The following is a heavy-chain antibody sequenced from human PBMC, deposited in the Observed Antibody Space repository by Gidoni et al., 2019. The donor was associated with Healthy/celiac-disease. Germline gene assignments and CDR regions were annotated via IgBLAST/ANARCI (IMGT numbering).Heavy chain of an antibody. CDR1: GFTFDDYA. V-gene: IGHV3-9*01. D-gene: IGHD6-6*01. CDR2: ISWNSGSI. Sequence: EVQLVESGGGLVQPGRSLRLSCAASGFTFDDYAMHWVRQAPGKGLEWVSGISWNSGSIGYADSVKGRFTISRDNAKNSLYLQMNSLRAEDTAVYYCAKDFTISSSSFDYWGQGTLVTVSS. CDR3: AKDFTISSSSFDY. J-gene: IGHJ4*02.